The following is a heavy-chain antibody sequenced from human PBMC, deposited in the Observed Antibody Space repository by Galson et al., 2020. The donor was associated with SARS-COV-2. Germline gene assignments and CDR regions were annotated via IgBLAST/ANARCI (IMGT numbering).Heavy chain of an antibody. Sequence: SVTVSCKASSSNLNTYGISWVRQAPGQGLEWMGWISCYNGYTKYAQKAQGRVTMTTDPSTSTAYMKLRSLRSEDTAVYYCGVSYTSTWYLAVMDVWGRGSKVTVCS. V-gene: IGHV1-18*01. D-gene: IGHD6-13*01. CDR2: ISCYNGYT. J-gene: IGHJ6*02. CDR1: SSNLNTYG. CDR3: GVSYTSTWYLAVMDV.